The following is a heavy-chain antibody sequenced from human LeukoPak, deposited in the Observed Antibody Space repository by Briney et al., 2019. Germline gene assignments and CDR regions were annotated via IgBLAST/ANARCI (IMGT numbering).Heavy chain of an antibody. Sequence: GASVKVSCKASGYTFTSYAMNWVRQAPGQGLEWMGIINPSGGSTSYAQKFQGRVTMTRDTSTSTVYMELSSLRSEDTAVYYCARDESGVTAGGYWGQGTLVTVSS. J-gene: IGHJ4*02. D-gene: IGHD3-10*01. CDR1: GYTFTSYA. CDR2: INPSGGST. CDR3: ARDESGVTAGGY. V-gene: IGHV1-46*01.